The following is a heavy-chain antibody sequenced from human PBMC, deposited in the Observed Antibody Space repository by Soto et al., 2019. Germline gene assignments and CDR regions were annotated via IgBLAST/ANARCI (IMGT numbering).Heavy chain of an antibody. V-gene: IGHV3-64D*06. CDR3: VKQARGLDGVVFGY. CDR2: VSTSGRST. CDR1: GFIFSEST. Sequence: PGGSLRLSCSASGFIFSESTIYWVRQVPGKGLEAISAVSTSGRSTYYADSVKDRFTISRDNSKNTLFLQMGSLRPEDTAIYYCVKQARGLDGVVFGYWGQGTQVTVSS. D-gene: IGHD3-16*01. J-gene: IGHJ4*02.